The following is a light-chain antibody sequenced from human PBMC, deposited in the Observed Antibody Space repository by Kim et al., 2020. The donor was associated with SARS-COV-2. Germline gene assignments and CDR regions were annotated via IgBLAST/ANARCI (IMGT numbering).Light chain of an antibody. Sequence: DIQMTQSPSSLSASVGDRVTITCRASQSISIYLNWYQQTPGKAPKLLIYAASSLQSGVPSRFSGSGSGTDFTLTISSLQPADFATYYCQQSHSTPRTFGQGTKVDIK. J-gene: IGKJ1*01. V-gene: IGKV1-39*01. CDR3: QQSHSTPRT. CDR2: AAS. CDR1: QSISIY.